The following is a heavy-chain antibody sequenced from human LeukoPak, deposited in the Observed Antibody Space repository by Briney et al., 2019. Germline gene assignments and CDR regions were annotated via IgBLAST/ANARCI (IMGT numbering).Heavy chain of an antibody. CDR2: ISTGTNYK. J-gene: IGHJ5*02. CDR3: ATGGLYSSSET. Sequence: PGESLRLSCVVSGFNFTAYSINWVRQAPGMGLEWVSSISTGTNYKYYADSVKGRFTISRDNAKNSVYLQMNSLRVGETAVYYCATGGLYSSSETWGQGTQVIVSS. D-gene: IGHD6-6*01. CDR1: GFNFTAYS. V-gene: IGHV3-21*01.